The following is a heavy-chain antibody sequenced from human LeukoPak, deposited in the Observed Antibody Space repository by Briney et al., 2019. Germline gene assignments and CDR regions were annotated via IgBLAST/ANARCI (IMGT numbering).Heavy chain of an antibody. CDR3: ARDARKYYDSSGYYDY. CDR1: GCTFSSYA. CDR2: IIPIFGTA. D-gene: IGHD3-22*01. Sequence: SVKVSCKASGCTFSSYAISWVRQAPAQGLEWMGGIIPIFGTANYPQKFQGRVTITADESTSTAYMELSSLISEDTAVYYCARDARKYYDSSGYYDYWGQGTLVTVSS. V-gene: IGHV1-69*13. J-gene: IGHJ4*02.